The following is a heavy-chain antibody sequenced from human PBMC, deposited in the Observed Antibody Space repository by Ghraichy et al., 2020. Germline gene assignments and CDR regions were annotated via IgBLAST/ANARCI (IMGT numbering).Heavy chain of an antibody. V-gene: IGHV3-23*01. CDR3: AKKVVDYYGSGSYYYYFDY. Sequence: GESLNISCAASGFTFSSYAMTWVRQAPGKGLEWVSGITGSGGTTYYPDSVKGRFTVSRDNSKNTLYLQMNSLRAEDTTVYYCAKKVVDYYGSGSYYYYFDYWGQGTLVTVSS. CDR2: ITGSGGTT. D-gene: IGHD3-10*01. CDR1: GFTFSSYA. J-gene: IGHJ4*02.